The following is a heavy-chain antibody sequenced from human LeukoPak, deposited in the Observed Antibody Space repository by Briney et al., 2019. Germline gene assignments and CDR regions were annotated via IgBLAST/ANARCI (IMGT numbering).Heavy chain of an antibody. D-gene: IGHD1-26*01. CDR1: GYTFTSYG. Sequence: ASVKVSCKASGYTFTSYGISWVRQAPGQGLEWMGWISAYNGNTNYAQKLQGRVTMTTDTSTSTAYMELRSLRSDDTAVYYCARLYRSDWEVNYFDYWGQGTLVTVSS. J-gene: IGHJ4*02. CDR2: ISAYNGNT. CDR3: ARLYRSDWEVNYFDY. V-gene: IGHV1-18*01.